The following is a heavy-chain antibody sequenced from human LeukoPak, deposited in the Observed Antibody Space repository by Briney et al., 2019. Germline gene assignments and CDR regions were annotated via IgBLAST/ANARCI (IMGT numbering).Heavy chain of an antibody. Sequence: GGSLRLSCAGSGFTFSNYWMNWVRQAPGKGLEWVANIKQDGSEKYYVDSVKGRFTISRDNAKNSLYLQVNSLRAEDTAVYYCARYLSSSGVIDIWGQGTMVTVSS. CDR2: IKQDGSEK. J-gene: IGHJ3*02. CDR1: GFTFSNYW. CDR3: ARYLSSSGVIDI. V-gene: IGHV3-7*01. D-gene: IGHD6-19*01.